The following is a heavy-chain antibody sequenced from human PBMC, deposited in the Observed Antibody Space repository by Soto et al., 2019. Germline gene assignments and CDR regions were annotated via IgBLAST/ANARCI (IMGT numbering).Heavy chain of an antibody. CDR1: GFTFSSYG. V-gene: IGHV3-33*01. Sequence: GGSLRLSCAASGFTFSSYGMHWVRQAPGKGLEWVAVIWYDGSNKYYADSVKGRFTISRDNSKNTLYLQMNSLRAEDTAVYYCARDSSGYSQYYFDYWGQGTLVTVSS. J-gene: IGHJ4*02. CDR2: IWYDGSNK. D-gene: IGHD3-22*01. CDR3: ARDSSGYSQYYFDY.